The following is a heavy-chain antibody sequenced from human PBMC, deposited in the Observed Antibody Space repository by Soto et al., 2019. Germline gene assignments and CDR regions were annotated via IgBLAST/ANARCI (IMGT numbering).Heavy chain of an antibody. D-gene: IGHD6-13*01. Sequence: SETLSLTCAVSGGSVSSGIYYWTWIRQPPGKGLEWIGYIYYSGSTNYNPSLKSRVTISVDTSKNQFSLKLSSVTAADTAVYYCARGGGIAAALRGYYYYYYMDVWGKGTTVTVSS. J-gene: IGHJ6*03. V-gene: IGHV4-61*01. CDR2: IYYSGST. CDR1: GGSVSSGIYY. CDR3: ARGGGIAAALRGYYYYYYMDV.